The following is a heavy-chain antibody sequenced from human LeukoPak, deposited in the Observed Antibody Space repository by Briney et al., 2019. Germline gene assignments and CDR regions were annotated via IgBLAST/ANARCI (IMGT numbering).Heavy chain of an antibody. Sequence: PGGSLRLSCAASGFTFSSYAMSWVRQAPCKGLEWVAVISYDGSKREYADSVEGRVTISRDNSKNTLELQMNSLRAEDTAVYHCAKDAAAVRIFAEYFHHWGQGTLVTVSS. J-gene: IGHJ1*01. D-gene: IGHD6-13*01. CDR3: AKDAAAVRIFAEYFHH. CDR2: ISYDGSKR. CDR1: GFTFSSYA. V-gene: IGHV3-30*18.